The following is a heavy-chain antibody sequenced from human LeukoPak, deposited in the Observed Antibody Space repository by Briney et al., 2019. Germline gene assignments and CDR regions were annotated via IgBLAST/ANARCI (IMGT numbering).Heavy chain of an antibody. CDR3: ARLHHTVYYYYMDV. V-gene: IGHV4-59*01. CDR1: GGSISSYY. CDR2: IYYSGST. J-gene: IGHJ6*03. D-gene: IGHD1-14*01. Sequence: PSKTLSLTCTVSGGSISSYYWSWIRQPPGKGLEWIGYIYYSGSTNYNPSLKSRVTISVDTSKNQFSLKLSSVTAADTAVYYCARLHHTVYYYYMDVWGKGTTVTVSS.